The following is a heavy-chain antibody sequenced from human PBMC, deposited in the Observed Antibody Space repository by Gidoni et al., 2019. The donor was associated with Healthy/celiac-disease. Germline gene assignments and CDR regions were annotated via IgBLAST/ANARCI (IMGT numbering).Heavy chain of an antibody. CDR1: GGTFSSYA. J-gene: IGHJ6*02. CDR3: ARDGDDHDYGDYVGPYYYYGMDV. V-gene: IGHV1-69*01. D-gene: IGHD4-17*01. Sequence: QVPLVQSGAEVKKPGSSVQVSCKASGGTFSSYAISWLRQAPGQGLEWMGGIIPIFGTANYAQKFQGRVTITADESTSTAYMELSSLRSEDTAVYYCARDGDDHDYGDYVGPYYYYGMDVWGQGTTVTVSS. CDR2: IIPIFGTA.